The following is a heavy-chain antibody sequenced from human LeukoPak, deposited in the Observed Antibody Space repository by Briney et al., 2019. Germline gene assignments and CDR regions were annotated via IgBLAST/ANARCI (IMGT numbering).Heavy chain of an antibody. Sequence: SETLSLTCAVSGVSISGSYYYWGWIRQPPGKGLEWIGNIYYSGSTYYNPSLQRRVTISVDTSKNQFSLKLRSVTAADTAVYYCARSQARLGCFDPWGQGTLVTVSS. J-gene: IGHJ5*02. D-gene: IGHD6-19*01. CDR1: GVSISGSYYY. V-gene: IGHV4-39*07. CDR3: ARSQARLGCFDP. CDR2: IYYSGST.